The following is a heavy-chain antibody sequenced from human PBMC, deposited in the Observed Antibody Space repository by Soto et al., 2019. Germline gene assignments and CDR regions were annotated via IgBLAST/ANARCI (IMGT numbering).Heavy chain of an antibody. CDR1: GGSISSYY. D-gene: IGHD3-22*01. Sequence: SETLSLTCTVSGGSISSYYWSWFRQPPGKGLEWIGYIYYSGSTNYNPSLKSRVTISVDTSKNQFSLKLSSVTAADTAVYYCVHHSSGYYLRYFDYWGQGTLVT. CDR3: VHHSSGYYLRYFDY. CDR2: IYYSGST. V-gene: IGHV4-59*12. J-gene: IGHJ4*02.